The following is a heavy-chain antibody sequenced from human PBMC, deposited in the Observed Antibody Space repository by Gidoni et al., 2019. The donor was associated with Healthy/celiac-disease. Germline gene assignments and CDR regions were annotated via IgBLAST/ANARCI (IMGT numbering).Heavy chain of an antibody. J-gene: IGHJ3*02. CDR2: ISAYNGNT. D-gene: IGHD3-16*01. CDR1: GYTFTSYG. Sequence: QVQLVQYGAEVKKPGASGKVSCKAAGYTFTSYGTSWVRQAPGQGLEGMGWISAYNGNTTSAQKLPGRVTMPTDTSTSTAYMELRSLISAATAVYYCARCGSIMITFQTSFGENPDAFDIWGQGTMVTVSS. CDR3: ARCGSIMITFQTSFGENPDAFDI. V-gene: IGHV1-18*01.